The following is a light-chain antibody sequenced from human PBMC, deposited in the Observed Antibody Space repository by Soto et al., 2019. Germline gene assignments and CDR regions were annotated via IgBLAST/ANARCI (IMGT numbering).Light chain of an antibody. V-gene: IGKV3-20*01. J-gene: IGKJ3*01. CDR1: QSVSSN. Sequence: EIVLTQSPATLSVSPGERATLSCRAIQSVSSNLAWYQQKPGQTPRLLIYDASSRATGIPDRISGSGSGTDFTLTISRLEPEDFAVYYCQQYGSAPFTFGPGTKVDI. CDR2: DAS. CDR3: QQYGSAPFT.